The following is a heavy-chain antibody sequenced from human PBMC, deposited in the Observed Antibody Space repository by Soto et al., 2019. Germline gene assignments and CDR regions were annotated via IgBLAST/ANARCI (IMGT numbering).Heavy chain of an antibody. J-gene: IGHJ5*02. D-gene: IGHD1-26*01. CDR2: VIPICGTT. Sequence: QVQLVQSGAEVKKPGSSVKVSCKTSGDTFSSYGINWVRQAPGQGLEWMGGVIPICGTTNYAQKFQGRVTFTADESTSTAYMELSSLRSEDTAVYYCARERATWESWFDPWGQGTLVTVSS. CDR1: GDTFSSYG. V-gene: IGHV1-69*01. CDR3: ARERATWESWFDP.